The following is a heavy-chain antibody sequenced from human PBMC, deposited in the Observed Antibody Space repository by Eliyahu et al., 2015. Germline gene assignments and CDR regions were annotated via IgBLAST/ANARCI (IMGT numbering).Heavy chain of an antibody. CDR1: GGSISSYY. D-gene: IGHD4-17*01. Sequence: QVQLQESGPGLVKPSETLSLTCTVSGGSISSYYWSWIRQPPGKGLEWIGYIYYSGSTNYNPSLKSRVTISVDTSKNQFSLKLSSVTAADTAVYYCAREGIYGDYPGDYYYYMDVWGKGTTVTVSS. CDR3: AREGIYGDYPGDYYYYMDV. J-gene: IGHJ6*03. CDR2: IYYSGST. V-gene: IGHV4-59*01.